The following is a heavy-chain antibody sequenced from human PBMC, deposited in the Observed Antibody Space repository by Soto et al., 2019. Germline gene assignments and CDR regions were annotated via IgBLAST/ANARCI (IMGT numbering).Heavy chain of an antibody. Sequence: GGSLRLSCVASGFTFSNYDMHWVRQATGQGLEWISRIGTAGDTYYSASVRGRFTVSREDAKNSLYLQMNSLRAEDTAVYYCARGYCSSTSCSFYYYDLGVWGQGTTVTVSS. CDR3: ARGYCSSTSCSFYYYDLGV. CDR2: IGTAGDT. CDR1: GFTFSNYD. J-gene: IGHJ6*02. D-gene: IGHD2-2*01. V-gene: IGHV3-13*01.